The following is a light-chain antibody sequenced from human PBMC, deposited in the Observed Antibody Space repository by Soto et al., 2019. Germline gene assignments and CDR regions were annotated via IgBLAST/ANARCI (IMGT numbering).Light chain of an antibody. CDR3: QHYNNWPPWT. V-gene: IGKV3D-15*01. CDR1: QSVSSSY. CDR2: GAS. J-gene: IGKJ1*01. Sequence: PGERVTLSCRASQSVSSSYLTWYQQKPGQAPRLLIYGASTRATSIPARFSGSGSGTDFTLTIRTLQSEDFAIYYCQHYNNWPPWTFGQGTKGDIK.